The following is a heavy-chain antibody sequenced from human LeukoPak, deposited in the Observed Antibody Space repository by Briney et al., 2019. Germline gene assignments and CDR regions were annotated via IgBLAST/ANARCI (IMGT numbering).Heavy chain of an antibody. CDR2: IYHSGST. Sequence: PSQTLSLTCAVSGGSLSSGGYSWSWIRQPPGTGLEWIGYIYHSGSTYYNPSLKSRVTISVDRSKNQFSLKLSSVTAADTAVYYCARRYCSSTSCYADYWGQGTLVTVSS. CDR1: GGSLSSGGYS. CDR3: ARRYCSSTSCYADY. D-gene: IGHD2-2*01. J-gene: IGHJ4*02. V-gene: IGHV4-30-2*01.